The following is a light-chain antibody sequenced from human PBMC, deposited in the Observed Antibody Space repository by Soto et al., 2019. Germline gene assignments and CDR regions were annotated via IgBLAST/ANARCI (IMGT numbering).Light chain of an antibody. CDR1: SSNIGAGYD. V-gene: IGLV1-40*01. CDR2: GNS. J-gene: IGLJ7*01. CDR3: QSYDSSLSVAV. Sequence: QSVLTQPPSVSGAPGQRVTISCTWSSSNIGAGYDVHWYQQLPGTAPKLLIYGNSNRPSGVPDRFSGSKSGTSASLAITGLQAEDEADYYCQSYDSSLSVAVFGGGTQLTVL.